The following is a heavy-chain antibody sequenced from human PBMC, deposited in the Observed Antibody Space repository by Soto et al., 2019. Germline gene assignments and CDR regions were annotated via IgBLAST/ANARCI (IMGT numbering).Heavy chain of an antibody. J-gene: IGHJ4*02. CDR2: ISAYSGNT. V-gene: IGHV1-18*01. CDR3: VRRWLETGPFDY. Sequence: GASVKVSCKASGYTFTNCGISWVRQAPGQGLEWMGWISAYSGNTNYARKFQGRVTMTTDTSTSTAYMELRSLRSDDTAVYYCVRRWLETGPFDYWGQGILVTVSS. CDR1: GYTFTNCG. D-gene: IGHD6-19*01.